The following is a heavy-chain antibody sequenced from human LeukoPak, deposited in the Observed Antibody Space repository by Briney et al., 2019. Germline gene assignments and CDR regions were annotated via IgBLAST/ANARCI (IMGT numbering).Heavy chain of an antibody. V-gene: IGHV1-8*01. CDR3: ARGRATMVRGVIRYYFDY. CDR2: MNPNSGNT. D-gene: IGHD3-10*01. Sequence: GASVKVSCTASGYTFTSYDINWVRQATGQGLEWMGWMNPNSGNTGYAQKFQGRVTMTRNTSISTAYMELSSLRSEDTAVYYCARGRATMVRGVIRYYFDYWGQGTLVTVSS. CDR1: GYTFTSYD. J-gene: IGHJ4*02.